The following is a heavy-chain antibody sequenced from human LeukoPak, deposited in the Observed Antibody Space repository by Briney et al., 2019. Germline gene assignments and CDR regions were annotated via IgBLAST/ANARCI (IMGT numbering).Heavy chain of an antibody. D-gene: IGHD3-22*01. V-gene: IGHV3-74*01. CDR2: INGDGRST. CDR1: GFTFSNYW. J-gene: IGHJ4*02. Sequence: GGSLRLSCAASGFTFSNYWMHWVRQAPGKGLVWVSRINGDGRSTTYGDSVKGRFTISRDNAKNTLYLQMNSLRAEDTAVYYCAKDRSRYDSSAYDFDYWGQGTLVTVSS. CDR3: AKDRSRYDSSAYDFDY.